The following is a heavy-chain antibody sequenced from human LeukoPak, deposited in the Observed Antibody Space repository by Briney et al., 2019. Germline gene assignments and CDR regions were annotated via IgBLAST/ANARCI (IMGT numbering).Heavy chain of an antibody. V-gene: IGHV3-23*01. CDR1: GVTLTKYV. J-gene: IGHJ4*02. D-gene: IGHD3-22*01. CDR2: MSETAGRT. CDR3: AKRGVVIRVILVGFHKEAYYFDS. Sequence: PLGCLRLSCAVAGVTLTKYVMSSVRRAPGQGLEWVTGMSETAGRTIYSASVEGRFTISRDNPKNTLYLHINSPIAEDTAVYFCAKRGVVIRVILVGFHKEAYYFDSWGQGALVTVSS.